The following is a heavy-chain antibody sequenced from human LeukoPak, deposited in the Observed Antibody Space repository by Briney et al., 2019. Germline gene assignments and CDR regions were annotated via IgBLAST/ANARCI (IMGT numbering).Heavy chain of an antibody. V-gene: IGHV4-59*08. J-gene: IGHJ4*02. D-gene: IGHD1-26*01. CDR2: VFYTGKA. CDR1: GGSLRSYH. Sequence: SETLSLTCTLSGGSLRSYHWSWFRQPPGKGLEWMGHVFYTGKAAYSPSLTGRLTISVDTSKNQFSLRLASVSAADTAVLCARLSRGAGAAKTFDYWGQGILVTVSS. CDR3: RLSRGAGAAKTFDY.